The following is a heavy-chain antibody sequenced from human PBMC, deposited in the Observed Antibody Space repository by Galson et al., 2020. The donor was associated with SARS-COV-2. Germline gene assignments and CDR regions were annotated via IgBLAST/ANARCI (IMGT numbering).Heavy chain of an antibody. CDR3: ARARGSYGYFDY. V-gene: IGHV3-30*04. CDR1: GFTFSSYA. D-gene: IGHD1-26*01. Sequence: QLGESLKISCAASGFTFSSYAMHWVRQAPGKGLEWVAVISYDGSNKYYADSVKGRFTISRDNSKNTLYLQMNSLRAEDTAVYYCARARGSYGYFDYWGQGTLVTVSS. CDR2: ISYDGSNK. J-gene: IGHJ4*02.